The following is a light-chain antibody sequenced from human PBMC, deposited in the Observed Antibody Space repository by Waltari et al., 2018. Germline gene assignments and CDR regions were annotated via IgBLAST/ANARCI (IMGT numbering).Light chain of an antibody. V-gene: IGLV2-23*02. CDR1: SRDVGGYNF. J-gene: IGLJ2*01. Sequence: QSALTQPASVSGSPGQSITISCTGRSRDVGGYNFVSWDQQHPGKVPKLIIYEVPKPPSGVSGPFSGSKAGTLAPLTILCLQGGDQAYYFFFSFDGGGVLFGGGTQLTVL. CDR2: EVP. CDR3: FSFDGGGVL.